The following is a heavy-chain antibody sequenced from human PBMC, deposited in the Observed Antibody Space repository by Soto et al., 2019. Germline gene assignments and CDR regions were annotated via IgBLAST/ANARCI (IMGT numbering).Heavy chain of an antibody. CDR3: ASGSDFCSGYSDY. CDR2: ISSSSSYK. CDR1: GFTFSSYS. Sequence: GGSLRLSCAASGFTFSSYSMNWVRQAPGKGLEWVSSISSSSSYKYYADSVKGRFTISRDNSKNTLYLQMNSLRAEDTAVYYCASGSDFCSGYSDYWGQGTLVTGSS. J-gene: IGHJ4*02. V-gene: IGHV3-21*01. D-gene: IGHD3-3*01.